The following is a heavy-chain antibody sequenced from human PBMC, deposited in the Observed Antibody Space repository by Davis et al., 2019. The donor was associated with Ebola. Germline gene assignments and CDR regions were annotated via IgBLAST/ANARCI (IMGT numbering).Heavy chain of an antibody. CDR3: ARAQFPTTSDH. Sequence: AASVKVSCKASGYTFTSYGITWVRQAPGQGLEWMGWINPHNGNTNYAQNVQGRVTKTTDTSTSTAYMEVGSLRSDDTAVYYCARAQFPTTSDHWGQGTLVTVSS. CDR1: GYTFTSYG. CDR2: INPHNGNT. D-gene: IGHD1-1*01. J-gene: IGHJ4*02. V-gene: IGHV1-18*04.